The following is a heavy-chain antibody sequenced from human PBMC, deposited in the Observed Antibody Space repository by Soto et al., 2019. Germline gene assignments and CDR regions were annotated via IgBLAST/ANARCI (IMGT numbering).Heavy chain of an antibody. CDR1: GYTFTSYA. CDR3: ARWRLGITEEYAFDI. J-gene: IGHJ3*02. CDR2: INPGNGNT. D-gene: IGHD7-27*01. Sequence: QLVQSGAEVKKPGASVKVSCKASGYTFTSYALHWVRQAPGQRLEWMGWINPGNGNTKYSQKFQGRVTITRDTSASTAYMELSSLRSEDTAVYYCARWRLGITEEYAFDIWGQGTMVTVSS. V-gene: IGHV1-3*01.